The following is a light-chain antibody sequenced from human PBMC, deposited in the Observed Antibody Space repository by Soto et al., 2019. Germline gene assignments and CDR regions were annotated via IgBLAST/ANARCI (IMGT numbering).Light chain of an antibody. CDR3: ISYTRSSTWV. V-gene: IGLV2-14*01. J-gene: IGLJ3*02. CDR1: SSDVGGYNY. Sequence: QSVLTQPASVSGSPGQSITISCTGTSSDVGGYNYVSWYQQHPGKAPKLMIYDVSNRPSGVSNRFSGSKSGNTASLTISGLHAEDEADYYCISYTRSSTWVFGGGTKLTVL. CDR2: DVS.